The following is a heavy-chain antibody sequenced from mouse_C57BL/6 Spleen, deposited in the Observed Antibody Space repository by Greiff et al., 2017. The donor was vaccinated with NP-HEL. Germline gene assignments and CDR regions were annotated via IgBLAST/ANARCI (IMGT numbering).Heavy chain of an antibody. CDR3: ASSVATGGYYFDY. V-gene: IGHV1-69*01. Sequence: QVQLQQPGAELVMPGASVKLSCKASGYTFTSYWMHWVKQRPGQCLEWIGEIDPSDSYTNYNQKFKGKSTLTVDKSSSTAYMQLSSLTSEDSAVYYCASSVATGGYYFDYWGQGTTLTVSS. D-gene: IGHD1-1*01. CDR2: IDPSDSYT. CDR1: GYTFTSYW. J-gene: IGHJ2*01.